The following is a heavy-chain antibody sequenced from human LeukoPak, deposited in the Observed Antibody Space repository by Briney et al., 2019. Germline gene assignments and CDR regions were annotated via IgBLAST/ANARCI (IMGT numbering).Heavy chain of an antibody. V-gene: IGHV4-39*01. CDR1: GGSISSSSYY. CDR2: IYYSGST. CDR3: AGHRYCSGTGCLDY. J-gene: IGHJ4*02. D-gene: IGHD2-15*01. Sequence: PSETLSLTCTVSGGSISSSSYYWGWIRQPPGKGLEWIGSIYYSGSTYYNPALKSRVTISVDTSKNQYSLKLSSVTAADTAVYSCAGHRYCSGTGCLDYWGQGTMVTVSS.